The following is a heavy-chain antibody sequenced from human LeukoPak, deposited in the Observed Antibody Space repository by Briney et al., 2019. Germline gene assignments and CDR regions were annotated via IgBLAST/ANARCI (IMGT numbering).Heavy chain of an antibody. J-gene: IGHJ4*02. CDR3: ARVSAGASYGYKIDY. Sequence: GASVKVSCEASGYTFTSYGISWVRQAPGQGLEWMGWISAYNGNTNYAQKLQGRVTMTTDTSTSTAYMELRSLRSDDTAVYYCARVSAGASYGYKIDYWGQGTLVTVSS. CDR2: ISAYNGNT. V-gene: IGHV1-18*01. D-gene: IGHD5-18*01. CDR1: GYTFTSYG.